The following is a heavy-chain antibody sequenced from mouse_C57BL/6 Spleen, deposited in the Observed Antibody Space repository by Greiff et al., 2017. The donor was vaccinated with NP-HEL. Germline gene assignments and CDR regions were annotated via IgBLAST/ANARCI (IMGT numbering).Heavy chain of an antibody. D-gene: IGHD1-1*01. V-gene: IGHV1-61*01. Sequence: QVQLQQPGAELVRPGSSVKLSCKASGYTFTSYWMDWVKQRPGQGLEWIGNIYLSDSETHYNQKFKDKATLTVDKSSSTAYMQLSSLTSEDSAVYYCARNYYGSSYYFDYWGQGTTLTVSS. CDR1: GYTFTSYW. CDR2: IYLSDSET. CDR3: ARNYYGSSYYFDY. J-gene: IGHJ2*01.